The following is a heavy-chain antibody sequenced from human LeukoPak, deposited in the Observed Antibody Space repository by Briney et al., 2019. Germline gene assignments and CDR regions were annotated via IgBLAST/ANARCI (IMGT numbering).Heavy chain of an antibody. Sequence: GGXLRLSCGAPDSNIGTYAVTWVRQVPGKGLEWVSGMSGGGLSTYYARSVKGRFTISRDTSKNTLYLEMNRLGADDTALYYCAKDRISGQGGAARILDYWGQGILVTVSS. CDR3: AKDRISGQGGAARILDY. D-gene: IGHD6-6*01. V-gene: IGHV3-23*01. CDR2: MSGGGLST. CDR1: DSNIGTYA. J-gene: IGHJ4*02.